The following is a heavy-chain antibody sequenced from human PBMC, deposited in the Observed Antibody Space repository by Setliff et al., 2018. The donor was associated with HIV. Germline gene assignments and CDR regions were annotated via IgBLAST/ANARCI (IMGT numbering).Heavy chain of an antibody. J-gene: IGHJ4*02. V-gene: IGHV3-30*07. CDR1: GFTFSTFA. D-gene: IGHD1-1*01. CDR2: ILYDGSRT. Sequence: QSGGSLRLSCVASGFTFSTFAMHWVRQAPGKGLEWVSVILYDGSRTYYVDSVKGRFTISRDNSKNTLYLQMNSLRAEDTAIYYCAKDFTELASFDYWGQGTLVTVSS. CDR3: AKDFTELASFDY.